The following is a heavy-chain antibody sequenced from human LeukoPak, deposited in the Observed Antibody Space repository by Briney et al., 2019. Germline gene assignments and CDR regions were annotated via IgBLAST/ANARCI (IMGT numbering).Heavy chain of an antibody. Sequence: PGGALRLSSAASGFTFNIYAMSWVRQAPGKGLEWVSSITSSGDATFHADSVKDRFTISRDNSKSTLYLQMSRLRVEDTAVYYCAKDRPNYHESNGHYYRLNGDSWGQGTLVTVSS. CDR2: ITSSGDAT. D-gene: IGHD3-22*01. CDR3: AKDRPNYHESNGHYYRLNGDS. J-gene: IGHJ5*01. CDR1: GFTFNIYA. V-gene: IGHV3-23*01.